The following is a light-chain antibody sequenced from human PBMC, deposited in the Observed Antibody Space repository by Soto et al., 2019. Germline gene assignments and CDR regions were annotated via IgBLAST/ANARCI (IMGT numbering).Light chain of an antibody. Sequence: SYELTQPPSVSVAPGQTARLTCGGNNIAGKSVLWYQQKPGQAPVLVVYNDFDRPSGIPERFSGSKSGDTATLTISGVEAGDEADYSCQVWDSSSDHSVFGGGTKVTVL. CDR3: QVWDSSSDHSV. J-gene: IGLJ2*01. CDR2: NDF. CDR1: NIAGKS. V-gene: IGLV3-21*02.